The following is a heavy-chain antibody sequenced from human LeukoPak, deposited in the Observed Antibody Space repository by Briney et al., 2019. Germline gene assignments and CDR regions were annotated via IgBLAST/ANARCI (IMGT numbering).Heavy chain of an antibody. CDR3: ARHRKGHGSGRAMDY. D-gene: IGHD3-10*01. J-gene: IGHJ4*02. Sequence: GESLKISSKGSGYSFTSYWIGWVRHMPGKGLEWMGIIYPGDSDTRYSPSFQGQVTISADKSISTAYLQWSSLKDSDTAMYYCARHRKGHGSGRAMDYWGQGTLVTVSS. CDR1: GYSFTSYW. CDR2: IYPGDSDT. V-gene: IGHV5-51*01.